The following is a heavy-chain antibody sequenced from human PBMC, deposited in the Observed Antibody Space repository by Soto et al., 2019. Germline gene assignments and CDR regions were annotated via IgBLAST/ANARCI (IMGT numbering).Heavy chain of an antibody. CDR1: GFTFSSYA. CDR2: LRGSGGST. J-gene: IGHJ4*02. V-gene: IGHV3-23*01. D-gene: IGHD4-4*01. CDR3: AKDVDYKTPFDY. Sequence: EVQLLESGGGLVQPGGSLRLSCAASGFTFSSYAMSWVRQAQGKGLEWVSALRGSGGSTYYADSMKGRFTISRDNSKNTLYLQMNSLRAEDTAVYYCAKDVDYKTPFDYWGQGTLVTVSP.